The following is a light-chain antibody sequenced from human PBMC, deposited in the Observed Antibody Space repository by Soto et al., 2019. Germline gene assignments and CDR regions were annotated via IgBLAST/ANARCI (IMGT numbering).Light chain of an antibody. CDR3: QQPTTT. J-gene: IGKJ5*01. V-gene: IGKV3-11*01. CDR2: EAS. CDR1: QNVNYY. Sequence: IVLTQSPATLSLSPGERATLSCRASQNVNYYLAWYQQKPGQAPRLLIYEASNRATGIPARCSGSGSGTDFTLTISPLEPEDFAFYYCQQPTTTFGQGTRLEI.